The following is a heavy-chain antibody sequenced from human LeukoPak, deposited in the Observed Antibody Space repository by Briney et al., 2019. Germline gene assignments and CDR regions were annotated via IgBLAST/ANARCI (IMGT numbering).Heavy chain of an antibody. Sequence: SETLSLTCTVSGGSISSYCWSWIRQPPGKGLEWIGYIYYNGSTNYNPSLKSRVTISVDTSKNQFSLKLSSVTAADTAVYYCARHLPYSSSSQDYYYYMDVWGKGTTVTVSS. CDR1: GGSISSYC. J-gene: IGHJ6*03. V-gene: IGHV4-59*08. CDR3: ARHLPYSSSSQDYYYYMDV. D-gene: IGHD6-6*01. CDR2: IYYNGST.